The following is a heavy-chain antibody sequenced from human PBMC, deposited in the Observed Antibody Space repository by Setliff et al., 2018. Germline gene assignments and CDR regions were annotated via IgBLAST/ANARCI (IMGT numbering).Heavy chain of an antibody. J-gene: IGHJ4*02. CDR2: INPNSGGT. Sequence: GASVKVSCKASGYTFTGYYMHWVRQAPGQGLEWMGRINPNSGGTNYAQKFQGWVTMTRDTSISTAYMELSRLRSDDPAVYYCARDRDSSGYPYYFDYWGQGTLVTVS. V-gene: IGHV1-2*04. CDR3: ARDRDSSGYPYYFDY. D-gene: IGHD3-22*01. CDR1: GYTFTGYY.